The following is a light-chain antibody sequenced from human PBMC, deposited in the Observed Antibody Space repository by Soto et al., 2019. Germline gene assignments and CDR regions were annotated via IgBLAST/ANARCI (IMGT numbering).Light chain of an antibody. CDR2: EVS. V-gene: IGLV2-23*02. J-gene: IGLJ1*01. CDR1: SSDVGSYHL. CDR3: CSYAGSWTYV. Sequence: DLTQPASVSGSPGQSIPISCTGTSSDVGSYHLVFWYQQHPGKAPKLMIYEVSKRPSGVSSRFSGSKSGNTAALTISGLQTEDEADYFCCSYAGSWTYVFGTGTKVTV.